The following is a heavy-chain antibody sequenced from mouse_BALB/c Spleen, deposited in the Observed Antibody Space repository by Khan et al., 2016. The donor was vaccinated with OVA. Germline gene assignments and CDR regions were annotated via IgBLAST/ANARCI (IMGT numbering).Heavy chain of an antibody. CDR2: IDPANGNT. V-gene: IGHV14-3*02. CDR3: ARTYDGTMDY. J-gene: IGHJ4*01. Sequence: VQLQQPGAELVKPGASVKLSCTASGFNIKDTYMHWVKQRPEEGLEWIGKIDPANGNTKYDPKFQGKATITADTASNTAYLQLSSLTSEDTAVYYCARTYDGTMDYWGQGTSVTGSS. D-gene: IGHD2-14*01. CDR1: GFNIKDTY.